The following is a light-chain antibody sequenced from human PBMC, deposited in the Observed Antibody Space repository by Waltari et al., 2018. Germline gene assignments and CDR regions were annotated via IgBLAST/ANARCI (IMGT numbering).Light chain of an antibody. CDR1: SSDFGSYNL. V-gene: IGLV2-23*01. J-gene: IGLJ3*02. CDR3: CSYAGSSTPNWV. Sequence: QSALTQPASVSGSPGQSITISCTGISSDFGSYNLVSWYQQHPGKAPKLMIYEGRERPSGLSNRFSCSTSGNTASLTISGLQAEDEADYYCCSYAGSSTPNWVFGGWTKLTVL. CDR2: EGR.